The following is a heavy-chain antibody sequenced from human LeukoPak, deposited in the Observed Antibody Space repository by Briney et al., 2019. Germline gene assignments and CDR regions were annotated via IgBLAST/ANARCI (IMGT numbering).Heavy chain of an antibody. V-gene: IGHV3-7*03. CDR1: KFTFSTYW. CDR2: IKQDGSEK. D-gene: IGHD3-10*01. Sequence: GGSLRLSCAASKFTFSTYWMSWVRQAPGKGLEWVANIKQDGSEKYYVDSVKGRFTISRDNAKGSLYLQMNNLRTEDTALYYCAKDKAQAYYASGSLVLWGQGTLVTVSS. J-gene: IGHJ4*02. CDR3: AKDKAQAYYASGSLVL.